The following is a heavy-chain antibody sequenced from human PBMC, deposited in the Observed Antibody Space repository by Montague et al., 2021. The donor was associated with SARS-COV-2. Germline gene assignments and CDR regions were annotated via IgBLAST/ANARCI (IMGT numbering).Heavy chain of an antibody. CDR1: GGSITNYT. J-gene: IGHJ3*01. V-gene: IGHV4-59*08. D-gene: IGHD1-26*01. Sequence: SETLSLTCTVSGGSITNYTWSWTRKPPGKGQEWNWYIYYIGRTNYNSSPKSRITITVDTSKNKFSLKLTPVTAADTAASYCARQNSGTDHYGAFDFWGQGTMVTVSS. CDR3: ARQNSGTDHYGAFDF. CDR2: IYYIGRT.